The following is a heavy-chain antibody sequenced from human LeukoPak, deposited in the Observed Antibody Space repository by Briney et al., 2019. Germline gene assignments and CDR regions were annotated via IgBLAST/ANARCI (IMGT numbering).Heavy chain of an antibody. CDR1: GGSISSGDYY. J-gene: IGHJ5*02. Sequence: SETLSLTCTVSGGSISSGDYYWSWIRQPPGKGLEWIGYIYYSGSTYYNPSLKSRVTISVDTSKNQFSLKLSSVTAADTAVYYCARLFLDYSNYPNWFDPWGQGTLVTVSS. V-gene: IGHV4-30-4*08. D-gene: IGHD4-11*01. CDR3: ARLFLDYSNYPNWFDP. CDR2: IYYSGST.